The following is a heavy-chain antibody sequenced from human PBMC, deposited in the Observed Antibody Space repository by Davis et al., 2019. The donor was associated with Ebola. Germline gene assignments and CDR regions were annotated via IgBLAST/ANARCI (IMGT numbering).Heavy chain of an antibody. CDR2: INHSGST. D-gene: IGHD2-2*01. J-gene: IGHJ4*02. Sequence: MPSETLSLTCAVYGGSFSDYYWSWIRQPPGKGLEWIGEINHSGSTNYNPSLKSRVTISVDTSKNQFSLKLSSVTAAETAVYYCARRSLTSPPLWGQGTLVSVSS. CDR3: ARRSLTSPPL. CDR1: GGSFSDYY. V-gene: IGHV4-34*01.